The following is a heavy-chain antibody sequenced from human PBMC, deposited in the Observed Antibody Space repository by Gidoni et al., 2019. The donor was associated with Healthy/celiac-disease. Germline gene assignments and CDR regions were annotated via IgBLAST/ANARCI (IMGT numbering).Heavy chain of an antibody. CDR2: IKSKTDGGTT. J-gene: IGHJ6*02. V-gene: IGHV3-15*01. Sequence: EVQLVESGGGLVKPGGSLRLSCAASGFTFSNAWMSWVRQAPGKGLEWVGRIKSKTDGGTTDYAAPVKGRFTISRDDSKNTLYLQMNSLKTEDTAVYYCGGEGIAVAGPPDYYYGMDVWGQGTTVTVSS. CDR3: GGEGIAVAGPPDYYYGMDV. D-gene: IGHD6-19*01. CDR1: GFTFSNAW.